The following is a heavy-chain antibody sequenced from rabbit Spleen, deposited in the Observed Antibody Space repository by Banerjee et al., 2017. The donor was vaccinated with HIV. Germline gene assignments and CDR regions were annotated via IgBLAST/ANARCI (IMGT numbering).Heavy chain of an antibody. V-gene: IGHV1S40*01. CDR2: INAATAKP. CDR3: ARDLAGAIGWNFYL. D-gene: IGHD4-1*01. J-gene: IGHJ4*01. Sequence: QSLEESGGDLVKPGASLTLTCKASGFSFSDRDVMCWVRQAPGKGLEWIACINAATAKPVYATWAKGRFTISRTSSTTVTLQMTSLTAADTATYFCARDLAGAIGWNFYLWGQGTLVTVS. CDR1: GFSFSDRDV.